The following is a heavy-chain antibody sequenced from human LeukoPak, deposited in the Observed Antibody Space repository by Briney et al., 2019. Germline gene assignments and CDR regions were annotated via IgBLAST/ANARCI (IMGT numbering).Heavy chain of an antibody. Sequence: PSETLSLTCTVSGGSISSYYWSWIRQPPGKGLEWIGYIYTSGSTNYNPSLKSRVTISVDTSKNQFSLKLSSVTAAATAVYYCARGSDSSGYSYWGQGTLVTVSS. D-gene: IGHD3-22*01. CDR3: ARGSDSSGYSY. V-gene: IGHV4-4*09. CDR1: GGSISSYY. CDR2: IYTSGST. J-gene: IGHJ4*02.